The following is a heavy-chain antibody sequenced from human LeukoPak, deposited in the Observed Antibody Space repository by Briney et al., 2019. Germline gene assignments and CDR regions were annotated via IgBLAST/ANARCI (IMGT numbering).Heavy chain of an antibody. CDR3: ARGLPPRRGFDY. CDR2: INHSGST. Sequence: SETLSLTCAFYGGSFSGYYWSWIRQPPGKGLEWIGEINHSGSTNYNPSLKSRVTISVDTSKNQFSLKLSSVTAADTAVYYCARGLPPRRGFDYWGQGTLVTVSS. V-gene: IGHV4-34*01. J-gene: IGHJ4*02. CDR1: GGSFSGYY.